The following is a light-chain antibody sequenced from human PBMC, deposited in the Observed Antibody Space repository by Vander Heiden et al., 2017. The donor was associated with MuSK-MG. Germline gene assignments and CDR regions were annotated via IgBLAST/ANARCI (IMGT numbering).Light chain of an antibody. J-gene: IGKJ1*01. CDR3: QQYYSTPRT. CDR2: WAS. V-gene: IGKV4-1*01. CDR1: QSVLYSSNNKNY. Sequence: DIVMTQSPDSLAVSLGERATIKCKSSQSVLYSSNNKNYLAWYQQKPGQPPKLLIYWASTRESGVPDRFSGRGSGTDFTLTISSLQAEDVAVYYCQQYYSTPRTFGQGTKVGNQT.